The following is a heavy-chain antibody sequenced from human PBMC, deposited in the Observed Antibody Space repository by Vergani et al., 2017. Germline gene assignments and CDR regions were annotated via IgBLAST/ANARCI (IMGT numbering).Heavy chain of an antibody. CDR3: ARLAYCGGDCNSDQYYFDY. D-gene: IGHD2-21*02. CDR1: GYSFTSYW. CDR2: IYPGDSDT. J-gene: IGHJ4*02. Sequence: EVQLVQSGAEVKKPGESLKISCKGSGYSFTSYWIGWVRQMPGKGLEWMGIIYPGDSDTRYSPSFQGQVTISADKSISTAYLQWSSLKASDTAMYYCARLAYCGGDCNSDQYYFDYWGQGTLVTVSS. V-gene: IGHV5-51*01.